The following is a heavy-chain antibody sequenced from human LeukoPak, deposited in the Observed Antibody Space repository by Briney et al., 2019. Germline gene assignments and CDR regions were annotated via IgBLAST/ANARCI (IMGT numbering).Heavy chain of an antibody. J-gene: IGHJ4*02. CDR1: GFTFSNYW. CDR2: IRQDGGEK. V-gene: IGHV3-7*01. Sequence: GGSLRLSCAASGFTFSNYWMGWVRPAPGKGLEWVANIRQDGGEKFYVDSVKGRFTISRDNAKNALNLQMNSLRAEDTAVYYCTRDGSGWSNYWGQGTLVTVSS. CDR3: TRDGSGWSNY. D-gene: IGHD6-19*01.